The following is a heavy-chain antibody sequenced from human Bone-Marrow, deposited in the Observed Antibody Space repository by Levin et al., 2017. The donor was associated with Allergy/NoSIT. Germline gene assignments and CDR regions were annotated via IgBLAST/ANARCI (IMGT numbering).Heavy chain of an antibody. Sequence: SGGSLRLSCAVSGGSITSNNWWSWVRQPPGKELEWIGEVSHSGSTNYNPSLKSRIIMSVDSSKNQFSLKVKSVTAADTAVYYCARDGSFNYYGMDVWGQGTTVTVS. D-gene: IGHD1-26*01. J-gene: IGHJ6*02. CDR1: GGSITSNNW. CDR2: VSHSGST. CDR3: ARDGSFNYYGMDV. V-gene: IGHV4-4*02.